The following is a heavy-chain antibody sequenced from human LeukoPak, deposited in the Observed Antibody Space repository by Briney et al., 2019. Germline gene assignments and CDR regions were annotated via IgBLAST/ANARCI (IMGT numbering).Heavy chain of an antibody. CDR3: AFFDGGNPL. CDR2: INHSGST. V-gene: IGHV4-34*01. J-gene: IGHJ4*02. Sequence: SETLSLTCAVYGGSFSGYYWSWIRQPPGKGLEWIGEINHSGSTNYNPSLKSRVTISVDTSKNQFSLKLSSVTAADTAVYYCAFFDGGNPLWGQGTLVTVSS. D-gene: IGHD4-23*01. CDR1: GGSFSGYY.